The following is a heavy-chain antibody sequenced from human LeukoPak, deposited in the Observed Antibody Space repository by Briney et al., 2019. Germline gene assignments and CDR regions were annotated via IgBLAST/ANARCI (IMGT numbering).Heavy chain of an antibody. J-gene: IGHJ4*02. D-gene: IGHD3-10*01. CDR2: IYYSGST. Sequence: SETLSLTCSVSGGSIIDYYWSWIRQPPGKGLEWIGYIYYSGSTNYNPSLKSRVTISVDTSKNQFSLKLSSVTAADTAVYYCARQAYYYGSGYFDYWGQGTLVTVSS. V-gene: IGHV4-59*08. CDR3: ARQAYYYGSGYFDY. CDR1: GGSIIDYY.